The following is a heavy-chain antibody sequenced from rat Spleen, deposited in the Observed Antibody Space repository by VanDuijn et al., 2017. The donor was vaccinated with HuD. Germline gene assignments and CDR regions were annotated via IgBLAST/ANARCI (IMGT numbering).Heavy chain of an antibody. CDR1: GFTFSDYY. D-gene: IGHD1-10*01. CDR3: TREGTTEGLDY. V-gene: IGHV5-7*01. Sequence: EVQLVESGGGLVQPGRSLKLSCAASGFTFSDYYMAWVRQAPTKGLEWVATISYDGTNTYYRDSVKGRFTISRDNAKNALYLQMNNLRSEDTAIYYCTREGTTEGLDYWGQGVMVTVSS. CDR2: ISYDGTNT. J-gene: IGHJ2*01.